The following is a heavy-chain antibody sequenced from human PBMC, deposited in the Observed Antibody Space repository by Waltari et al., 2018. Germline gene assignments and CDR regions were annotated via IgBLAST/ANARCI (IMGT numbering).Heavy chain of an antibody. D-gene: IGHD6-13*01. Sequence: QVQLQESGPGLVKPSETLSLTCTVSGGSISSHYWSWLRQPPGKGLEWIGYIYYSGSTNYNPSLKSRVTISVDTSKNQFSLKLSSVTAADTAVYYCAREAAAGTSLDYWGQGTLVTVSS. CDR2: IYYSGST. CDR1: GGSISSHY. CDR3: AREAAAGTSLDY. V-gene: IGHV4-59*11. J-gene: IGHJ4*02.